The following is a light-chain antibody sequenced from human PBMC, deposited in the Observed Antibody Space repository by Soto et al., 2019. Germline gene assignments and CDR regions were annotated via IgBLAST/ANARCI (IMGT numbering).Light chain of an antibody. J-gene: IGKJ4*01. V-gene: IGKV3-11*01. CDR3: QQSSNWPPLT. CDR2: DAS. CDR1: QSVGTS. Sequence: EIVLTQSPATLSLSPGERATFSCKASQSVGTSLAWFQQKPGQAPRLLIYDASVRATGIPARFSGSGSGTDFTLTISRLQPEDIAMYYCQQSSNWPPLTFGGGTKVEIK.